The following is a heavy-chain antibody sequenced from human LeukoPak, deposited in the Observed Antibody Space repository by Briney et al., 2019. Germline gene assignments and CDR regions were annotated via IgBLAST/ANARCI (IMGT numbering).Heavy chain of an antibody. Sequence: PSQTLSLTCTVSGDSISSGDYYWSWIRQPAGKGLEWIGRISSSGSTNYNPSLKSRVTISVDKSKNQFSLKLSSVTAADTAVYYCARANDYGDPMPRYMDVWGKGTTVTVSS. CDR2: ISSSGST. CDR3: ARANDYGDPMPRYMDV. D-gene: IGHD4-17*01. CDR1: GDSISSGDYY. V-gene: IGHV4-61*02. J-gene: IGHJ6*03.